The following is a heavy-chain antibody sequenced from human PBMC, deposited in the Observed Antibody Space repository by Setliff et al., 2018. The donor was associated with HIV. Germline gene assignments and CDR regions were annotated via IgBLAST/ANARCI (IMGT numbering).Heavy chain of an antibody. CDR1: GGSISSGDYY. Sequence: SETLSLTCTVSGGSISSGDYYWSWIRQPPGKGLEWIGNIYYSGSTYYNPSLKSRVTISVDTSKNQFSLKLRSVTAADTAVYYCARETNASGSLTAYWYFDLWGRGTLVTVSS. CDR2: IYYSGST. CDR3: ARETNASGSLTAYWYFDL. J-gene: IGHJ2*01. V-gene: IGHV4-30-4*08. D-gene: IGHD3-10*01.